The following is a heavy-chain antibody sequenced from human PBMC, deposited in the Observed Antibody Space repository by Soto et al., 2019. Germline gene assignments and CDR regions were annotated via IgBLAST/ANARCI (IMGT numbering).Heavy chain of an antibody. CDR3: AHRIHGYSSSWYEYFQH. CDR2: IYWDDDK. D-gene: IGHD6-13*01. Sequence: QITLKESGPTLVKPTQTLTLTCTFSGFSLSTSGVGVGWIRQPPGKALEWPALIYWDDDKRYSPSLKSRLTITKDTSKNQVVLTMTNVDPVDTATYYCAHRIHGYSSSWYEYFQHWGQGTLVTVSS. J-gene: IGHJ1*01. V-gene: IGHV2-5*02. CDR1: GFSLSTSGVG.